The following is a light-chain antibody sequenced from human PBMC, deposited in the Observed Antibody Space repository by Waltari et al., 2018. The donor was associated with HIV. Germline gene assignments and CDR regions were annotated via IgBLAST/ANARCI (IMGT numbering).Light chain of an antibody. CDR2: EDN. CDR3: YSTDSSGNYRV. CDR1: ALPKKF. Sequence: SYAVTQPPSVSVSPGQTARITCSGDALPKKFAYWSQQKSGQAPVLVIYEDNKRPSGIPERFSGSTSGTTATLTSNGAQVDDEADYYCYSTDSSGNYRVFGAGTKVTVL. V-gene: IGLV3-10*01. J-gene: IGLJ2*01.